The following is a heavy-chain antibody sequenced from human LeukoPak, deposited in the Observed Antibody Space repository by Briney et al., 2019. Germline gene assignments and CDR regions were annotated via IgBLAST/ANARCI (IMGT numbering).Heavy chain of an antibody. V-gene: IGHV4-38-2*02. CDR2: IYYSGST. CDR1: GYSISSGYY. D-gene: IGHD1-26*01. J-gene: IGHJ4*02. CDR3: ARDRSGTYDS. Sequence: PSETLSLTCTVSGYSISSGYYWGWVRQSPGKGLEWIGSIYYSGSTYHNPSLKSRVTISVDTSKNQFYLKLTSVTAADTAVYYCARDRSGTYDSWGQGTPVTVSS.